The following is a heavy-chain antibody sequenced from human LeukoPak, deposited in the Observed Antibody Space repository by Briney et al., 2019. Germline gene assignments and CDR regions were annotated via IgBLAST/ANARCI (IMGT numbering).Heavy chain of an antibody. CDR2: INPNSGGT. CDR3: ARAPISGSSWLIDY. D-gene: IGHD6-13*01. J-gene: IGHJ4*02. CDR1: GYTFTGYY. Sequence: ASVKVSCKASGYTFTGYYMHWVRQAPGQGLEWMGWINPNSGGTNYAQKFQGWVTMTRDTSISTAYMELSRLRSDDTAVYYCARAPISGSSWLIDYWGQGTLVTVSS. V-gene: IGHV1-2*04.